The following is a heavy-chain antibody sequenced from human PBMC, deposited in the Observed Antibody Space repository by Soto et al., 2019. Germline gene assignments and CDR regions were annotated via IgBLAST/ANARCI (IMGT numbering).Heavy chain of an antibody. J-gene: IGHJ5*02. CDR3: ARGGEVVVAAYSWFDP. Sequence: SETLSLTCAVYGGSFSGYYWSWIRQPPGKGLERIGEINHSGSTNYNPSLKSRVTISVDTSKNQFSLKLSSVTAADTAVYYCARGGEVVVAAYSWFDPWGQGTLVTVSS. D-gene: IGHD2-15*01. V-gene: IGHV4-34*01. CDR2: INHSGST. CDR1: GGSFSGYY.